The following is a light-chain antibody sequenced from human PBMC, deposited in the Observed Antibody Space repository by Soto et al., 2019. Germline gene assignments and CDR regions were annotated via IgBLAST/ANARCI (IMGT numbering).Light chain of an antibody. V-gene: IGKV3-20*01. CDR3: QQYGSSIT. CDR1: QSVSSD. CDR2: GAS. Sequence: EIVLTQSPATLSLSPGERATLSCRASQSVSSDLAWYQQKPGQAPRLLISGASSRATGIPDRFSGSGSGTDFTLTISRLEPEDFAVYDCQQYGSSITVGQGTRLEIK. J-gene: IGKJ5*01.